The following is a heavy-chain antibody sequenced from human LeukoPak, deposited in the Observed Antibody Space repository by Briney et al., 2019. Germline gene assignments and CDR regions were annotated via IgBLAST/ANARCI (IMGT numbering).Heavy chain of an antibody. J-gene: IGHJ3*02. CDR1: GGSISSGGYY. D-gene: IGHD5-24*01. Sequence: PSETLSLTCTVSGGSISSGGYYWSWIRQPPGKGLEWIGEINHSGSTNYNPSLKSRVTISVDTSKNQFSLKLSSVTAADTAVYYCARETEMATIIDAFDIWGQGTMVTVSS. CDR3: ARETEMATIIDAFDI. V-gene: IGHV4-39*07. CDR2: INHSGST.